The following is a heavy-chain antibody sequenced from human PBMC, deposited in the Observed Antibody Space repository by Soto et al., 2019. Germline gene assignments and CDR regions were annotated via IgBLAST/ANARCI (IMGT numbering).Heavy chain of an antibody. CDR3: AKTDKFNPQSSGWANRFDY. D-gene: IGHD6-19*01. CDR1: GFTFSSYA. J-gene: IGHJ4*02. Sequence: EVQLLESGGGLVQPGGSLRLSCAASGFTFSSYAMTWVRQAPGKGLEWVSTISRSGDSTYYRDSVKGRFTISRDNSKNTVYLQMNSLRAEETAGYYCAKTDKFNPQSSGWANRFDYWGQGTLVTVSS. V-gene: IGHV3-23*01. CDR2: ISRSGDST.